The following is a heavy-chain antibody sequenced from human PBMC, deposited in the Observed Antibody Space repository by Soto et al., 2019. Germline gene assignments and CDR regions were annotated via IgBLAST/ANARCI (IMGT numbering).Heavy chain of an antibody. CDR2: ISSSSSTI. J-gene: IGHJ4*02. CDR1: GFTFSTYS. Sequence: GGSLRLSCAASGFTFSTYSMNWVRQAPGKGLEWVSYISSSSSTIFYTDSVKGRFTVSRDNAKNSLYLQMNSLRAEDTAVYYCAKDRVVAPFDNWGQGTLVTVSS. V-gene: IGHV3-48*01. CDR3: AKDRVVAPFDN. D-gene: IGHD2-2*01.